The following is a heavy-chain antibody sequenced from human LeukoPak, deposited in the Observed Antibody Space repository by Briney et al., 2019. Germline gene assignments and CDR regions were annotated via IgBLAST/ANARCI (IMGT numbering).Heavy chain of an antibody. Sequence: PGGSLRLSCAASGFTLSSNYMSWVREAPGKGLEWVSVIYSGGSTYYANSVKGRFTISRDNSKNTLYLQMNSLRAEDMAVYYCARDSTDGDYDWFDPWGKGTLVTVSS. V-gene: IGHV3-53*01. CDR3: ARDSTDGDYDWFDP. CDR2: IYSGGST. J-gene: IGHJ5*02. D-gene: IGHD4-17*01. CDR1: GFTLSSNY.